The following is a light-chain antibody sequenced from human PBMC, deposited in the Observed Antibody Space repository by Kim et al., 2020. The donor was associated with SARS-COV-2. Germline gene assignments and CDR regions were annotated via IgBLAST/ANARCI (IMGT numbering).Light chain of an antibody. V-gene: IGKV4-1*01. CDR1: QSLLYRSNNKNY. J-gene: IGKJ5*01. Sequence: DIVMTQSPDSLAVSLGERATINCKSSQSLLYRSNNKNYLAWYQQKPGQPPKLLIYWASTRESGVPDRFSGSGSETNFTLTVSSLQAEDVAVYYCQQYYSPPITFGQGTRLEIK. CDR2: WAS. CDR3: QQYYSPPIT.